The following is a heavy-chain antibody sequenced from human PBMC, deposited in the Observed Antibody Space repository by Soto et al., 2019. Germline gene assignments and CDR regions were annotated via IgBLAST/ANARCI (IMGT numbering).Heavy chain of an antibody. Sequence: SETLCLTCAVSGYSISSSNWWGWIRQPPGKGLEWIGYIYYSGTPYYNPSVKSRVTMSVDTSKNQFSLKLTSVTAVDTAVYYCARREIQGPLDYWGQGTLVTVSS. CDR2: IYYSGTP. D-gene: IGHD1-26*01. J-gene: IGHJ4*02. CDR3: ARREIQGPLDY. V-gene: IGHV4-28*01. CDR1: GYSISSSNW.